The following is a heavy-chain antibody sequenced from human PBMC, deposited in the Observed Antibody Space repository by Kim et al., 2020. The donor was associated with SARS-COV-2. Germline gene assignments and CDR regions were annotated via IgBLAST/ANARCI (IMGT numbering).Heavy chain of an antibody. V-gene: IGHV1-18*01. CDR3: AREWELLSFDY. D-gene: IGHD1-26*01. J-gene: IGHJ4*02. Sequence: TNYAQKLQGRVTMTTDTSTSTAYMELRSLRSDDTAVYYCAREWELLSFDYWGQGTLVTVSS. CDR2: T.